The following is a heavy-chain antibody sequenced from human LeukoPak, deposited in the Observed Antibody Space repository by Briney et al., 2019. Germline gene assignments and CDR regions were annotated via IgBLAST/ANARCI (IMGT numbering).Heavy chain of an antibody. CDR1: GGSISSYY. Sequence: PSETLSLTCTVSGGSISSYYWSWIRQPPGKGLEWIGYIYYSGSTNYNPSLKSRVTISVDTSKNQFSLKLSSVTAADTAVYYCARGQEMATTVFDYWGQGTLVTVSS. D-gene: IGHD5-24*01. J-gene: IGHJ4*02. CDR2: IYYSGST. V-gene: IGHV4-59*01. CDR3: ARGQEMATTVFDY.